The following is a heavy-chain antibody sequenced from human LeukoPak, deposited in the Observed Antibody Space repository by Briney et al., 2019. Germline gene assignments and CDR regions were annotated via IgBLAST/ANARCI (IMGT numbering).Heavy chain of an antibody. CDR1: GYSISRGFY. CDR3: ATTPGVGAPFDY. J-gene: IGHJ4*02. V-gene: IGHV4-38-2*01. CDR2: IHHSGST. D-gene: IGHD1-26*01. Sequence: SETLSLTCGVSGYSISRGFYWGWIRQPPGKGLEWIGCIHHSGSTYYNLSVKSRVSISVDTSKNQFSLRLSSVTAADTAVYYCATTPGVGAPFDYWGQGALVSVSS.